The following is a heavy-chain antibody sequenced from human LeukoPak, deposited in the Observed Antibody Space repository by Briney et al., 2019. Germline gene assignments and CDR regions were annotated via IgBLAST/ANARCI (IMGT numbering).Heavy chain of an antibody. CDR2: IRSKANSYAT. V-gene: IGHV3-73*01. Sequence: PGGSLRLSCAASGFTFSGSAMHWVRQASGKGLEWVGRIRSKANSYATAYAASVKGRFTISRGDSKNTAYLQMNSLKTEDTAVYYCTRPTGAATDAFDIWGQRTMVTVSS. D-gene: IGHD1-26*01. CDR1: GFTFSGSA. CDR3: TRPTGAATDAFDI. J-gene: IGHJ3*02.